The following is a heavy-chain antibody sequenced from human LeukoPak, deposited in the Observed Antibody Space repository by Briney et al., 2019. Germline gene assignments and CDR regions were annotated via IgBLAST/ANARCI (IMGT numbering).Heavy chain of an antibody. D-gene: IGHD3-10*01. CDR3: AKDLHYYLAMDV. CDR1: GFTFSVYA. CDR2: IGSDGST. V-gene: IGHV3-23*01. J-gene: IGHJ6*02. Sequence: SGGSLRPSCAASGFTFSVYAMSWVRQAPGKGLEWVSGIGSDGSTHYAESVKGRFAISRDNSKSTLYLQMNSLRAEDTALYYCAKDLHYYLAMDVWGQGTTVTVSS.